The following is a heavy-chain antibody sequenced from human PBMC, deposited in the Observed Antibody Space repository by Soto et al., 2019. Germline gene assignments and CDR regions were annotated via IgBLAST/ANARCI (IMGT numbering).Heavy chain of an antibody. D-gene: IGHD3-3*01. V-gene: IGHV3-9*01. CDR2: ISWNSDVK. J-gene: IGHJ6*02. Sequence: PGGSLRLSCEATGVTFDDSVMHWVRLAPGKGLDWVSGISWNSDVKEYAESVKGRFTISRDNAKSSVYLQMYSLRAEDTAIYYCAKDMARYDFWGHNQRGMDVGGQGSTVPVSS. CDR3: AKDMARYDFWGHNQRGMDV. CDR1: GVTFDDSV.